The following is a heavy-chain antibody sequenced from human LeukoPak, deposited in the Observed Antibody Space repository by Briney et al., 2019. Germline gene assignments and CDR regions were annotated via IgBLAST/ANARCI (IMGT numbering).Heavy chain of an antibody. CDR3: AADSGWELLRYYYYGMDV. CDR2: IVVGSGNT. J-gene: IGHJ6*02. V-gene: IGHV1-58*02. Sequence: SVKVSCKASGFTFTNSAMQWVRQARGQRLEWIGWIVVGSGNTNYAQKFQERVTITRDMSTSTAYMELSSLRSEDTAVYYCAADSGWELLRYYYYGMDVWGQGTTVTVSS. CDR1: GFTFTNSA. D-gene: IGHD1-26*01.